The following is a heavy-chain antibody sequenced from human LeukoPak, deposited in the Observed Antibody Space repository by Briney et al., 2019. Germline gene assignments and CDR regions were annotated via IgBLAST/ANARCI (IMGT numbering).Heavy chain of an antibody. Sequence: PSETLSLTCTVSGGSISSYYWSWIRQPPGKGLEWIGYIYYSGSTNYNPSLKSRVTISVDTSKNQFSLKLSSVTAADTAVYYCARRTMVRGVMVFDYWGRGTLVTVSS. CDR2: IYYSGST. CDR1: GGSISSYY. D-gene: IGHD3-10*01. J-gene: IGHJ4*02. V-gene: IGHV4-59*01. CDR3: ARRTMVRGVMVFDY.